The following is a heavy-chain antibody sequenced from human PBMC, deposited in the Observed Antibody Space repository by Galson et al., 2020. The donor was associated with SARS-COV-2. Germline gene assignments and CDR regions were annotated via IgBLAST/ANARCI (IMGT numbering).Heavy chain of an antibody. J-gene: IGHJ4*02. D-gene: IGHD3-22*01. CDR2: INHSGST. V-gene: IGHV4-34*01. Sequence: SETLSLTCAVYGGSFSGYYWSWIRQPPGKGLEWIGEINHSGSTNYNPSLKSRVTISVDTSKNQFSLKLSSVTAADTAVYYCARGCRSGIVVVYLFFDYWGQGTLVTISS. CDR1: GGSFSGYY. CDR3: ARGCRSGIVVVYLFFDY.